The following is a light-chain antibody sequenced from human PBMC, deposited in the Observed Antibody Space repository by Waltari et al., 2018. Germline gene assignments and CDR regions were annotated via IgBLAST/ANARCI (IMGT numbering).Light chain of an antibody. V-gene: IGLV2-8*01. J-gene: IGLJ3*02. CDR1: RIDIGGYNH. Sequence: QSPLTHPPSAPGSPGQPVTIPCPGSRIDIGGYNHFSWYQQHPGKAPELKIYDVSKRPSGVPDRFSGSKSGNTASLTVSGLQAEDEADYYCSSYTGNDGFPWVFGGGTKLTVL. CDR3: SSYTGNDGFPWV. CDR2: DVS.